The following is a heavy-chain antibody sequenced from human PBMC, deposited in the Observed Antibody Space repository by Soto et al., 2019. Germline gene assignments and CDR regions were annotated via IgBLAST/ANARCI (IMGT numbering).Heavy chain of an antibody. D-gene: IGHD2-2*01. CDR3: VRELFSSTGTYDY. CDR2: MNSNTGNT. CDR1: GYTFSNYD. Sequence: ASVKVSCKASGYTFSNYDINWVRQAAGQGLEWMGWMNSNTGNTGYAQRFQGRVTMTRNTSIRTAYMELKSLRTEDTAVYFCVRELFSSTGTYDYWGQGTLVTVSS. J-gene: IGHJ4*02. V-gene: IGHV1-8*01.